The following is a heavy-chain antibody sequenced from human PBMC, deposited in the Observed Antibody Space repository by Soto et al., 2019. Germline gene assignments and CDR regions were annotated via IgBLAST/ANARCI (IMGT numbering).Heavy chain of an antibody. Sequence: EVQLLESGGGLVQPGGSLRLACAASGFTFSSYAMSWVRQAPGKGLEWVSAISGSGGSTYYADSVKGRFTISRDNSKNTLYLQMNSLRAEDTAVYYCAKRDYYYYYMDVWGKGTTVTVSS. CDR2: ISGSGGST. CDR3: AKRDYYYYYMDV. J-gene: IGHJ6*03. CDR1: GFTFSSYA. V-gene: IGHV3-23*01.